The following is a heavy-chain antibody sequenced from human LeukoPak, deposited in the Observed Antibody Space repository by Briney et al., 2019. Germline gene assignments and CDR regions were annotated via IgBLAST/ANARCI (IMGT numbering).Heavy chain of an antibody. V-gene: IGHV3-15*01. CDR3: ITITITRGAL. CDR2: IKSKSYGETT. J-gene: IGHJ4*02. Sequence: GGSLRLSCAASGFIFSNNWFSWVRQAPGKGREWVGHIKSKSYGETTDYAEPVKGRFTISRDDADDMVYLQLSSLRPEDTAVYYCITITITRGALWGLGTLVTVSS. CDR1: GFIFSNNW. D-gene: IGHD3-10*01.